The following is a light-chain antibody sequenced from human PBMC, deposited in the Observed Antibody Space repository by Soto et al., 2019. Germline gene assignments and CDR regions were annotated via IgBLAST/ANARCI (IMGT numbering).Light chain of an antibody. CDR3: RQIYSTPALT. Sequence: DLQMTQYHNTVSASVRERVYITGGASQSISRWLAWYQQKPGKAPKLLIFDASSLQSGVPSRFSGSGSGTDFTLTIVSLQPEDFATYYWRQIYSTPALTFGGGTKVDIK. CDR2: DAS. V-gene: IGKV1-5*01. J-gene: IGKJ4*01. CDR1: QSISRW.